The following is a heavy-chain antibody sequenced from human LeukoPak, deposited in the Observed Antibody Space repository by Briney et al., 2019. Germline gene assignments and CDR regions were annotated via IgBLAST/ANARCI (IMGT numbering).Heavy chain of an antibody. V-gene: IGHV3-23*01. CDR1: GFTFSSYA. J-gene: IGHJ4*02. D-gene: IGHD4/OR15-4a*01. CDR2: ISGSGGDT. CDR3: AKARGATYGTYYFDY. Sequence: GGSLRRSCAASGFTFSSYAMNWVRQAPGKGLEGVSISGSGGDTYYADSVKGRFTISRDNSKNTLYLQMNSLRAEDTAVYYCAKARGATYGTYYFDYWGQGTLVTVSS.